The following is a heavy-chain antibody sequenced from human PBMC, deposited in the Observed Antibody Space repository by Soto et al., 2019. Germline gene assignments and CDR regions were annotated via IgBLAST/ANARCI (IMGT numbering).Heavy chain of an antibody. CDR3: ARAVSSTGGY. CDR2: ITNSGGT. Sequence: SETLSLTCAVCGGSFSGYYWSWTRQPPGKGLEWIGEITNSGGTNYNPSLKSRVIISVDTSKNQFSLYLQMNSLRAEDTAVYYCARAVSSTGGYWGQGTLVTVSS. J-gene: IGHJ4*02. D-gene: IGHD2-2*01. V-gene: IGHV4-34*01. CDR1: GGSFSGYY.